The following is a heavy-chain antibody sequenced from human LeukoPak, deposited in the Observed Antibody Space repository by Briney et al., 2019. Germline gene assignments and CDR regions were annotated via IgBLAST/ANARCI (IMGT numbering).Heavy chain of an antibody. Sequence: GGSLRLSCAASGVTFSSYAMTWVRQAPGKGLEWVSSISGSGGRTYYADSVKGRFTISRDNSKDTLYLQVSSLRAEDTAVYYCAKAGVTMTVVVVTYFDLWGQGTLGTVSS. J-gene: IGHJ4*02. CDR2: ISGSGGRT. V-gene: IGHV3-23*01. CDR3: AKAGVTMTVVVVTYFDL. D-gene: IGHD3-22*01. CDR1: GVTFSSYA.